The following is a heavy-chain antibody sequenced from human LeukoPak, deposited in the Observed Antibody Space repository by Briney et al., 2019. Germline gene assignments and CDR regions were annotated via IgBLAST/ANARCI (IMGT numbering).Heavy chain of an antibody. Sequence: GGSLRLSCAASGFTFSSYEMNWVRQAPGKGLEWVSGISGHGASKYYADSVKGRFTISRDNSKNTLYLQMNSLRAEDTAVYYCAKGVVVAPDVTPFDYWGQGTLVTVPS. J-gene: IGHJ4*02. D-gene: IGHD2-2*01. CDR2: ISGHGASK. CDR3: AKGVVVAPDVTPFDY. V-gene: IGHV3-23*01. CDR1: GFTFSSYE.